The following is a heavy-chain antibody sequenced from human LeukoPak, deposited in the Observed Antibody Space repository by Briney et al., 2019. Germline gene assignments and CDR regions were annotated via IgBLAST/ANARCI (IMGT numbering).Heavy chain of an antibody. V-gene: IGHV3-23*01. CDR1: GFTFSSYA. Sequence: GGSLRLSCAASGFTFSSYAMSWVRQAPGKGLEWVSGISGDGVRTYYADSVKGRFTISRDNSKNTLYLQMSSLRAEDTALYYCAIIGYCSGDNCQRDFHHWGQGTLVTVSS. J-gene: IGHJ1*01. CDR3: AIIGYCSGDNCQRDFHH. D-gene: IGHD2-15*01. CDR2: ISGDGVRT.